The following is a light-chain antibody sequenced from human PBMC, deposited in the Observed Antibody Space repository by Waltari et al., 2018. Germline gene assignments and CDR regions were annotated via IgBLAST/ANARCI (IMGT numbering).Light chain of an antibody. Sequence: DIVMTQSPDSLPVSLGERATINFKSSLNILHSSENKNQLGWYQQKSGQSPKLLIYGASTRESGVPDRVSGSGSGTDFTLTISSLQTEDVAVYYCQQYYSTPFTFGPGTKVDIK. CDR1: LNILHSSENKNQ. J-gene: IGKJ3*01. CDR2: GAS. V-gene: IGKV4-1*01. CDR3: QQYYSTPFT.